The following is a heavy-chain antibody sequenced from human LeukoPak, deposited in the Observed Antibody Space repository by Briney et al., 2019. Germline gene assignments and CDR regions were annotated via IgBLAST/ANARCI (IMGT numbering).Heavy chain of an antibody. CDR1: GFIFSTYG. Sequence: GGSLRLSCAASGFIFSTYGIHWVRQAPGKGLEWVAVISNDGSNKYYADSVKGRFTISRDNSKNTLYLQMNSLRAEDTAVYYCARDGRYCSSTSCYYGMDVWGQGTTVTVSS. CDR3: ARDGRYCSSTSCYYGMDV. J-gene: IGHJ6*02. CDR2: ISNDGSNK. D-gene: IGHD2-2*01. V-gene: IGHV3-30*03.